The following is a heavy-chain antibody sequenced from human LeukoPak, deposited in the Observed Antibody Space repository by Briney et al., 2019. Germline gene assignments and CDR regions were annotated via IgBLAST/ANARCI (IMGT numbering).Heavy chain of an antibody. D-gene: IGHD6-19*01. Sequence: GGSLRLSCAASGFTFYSYAMNWVRQAPGKGLEWVSYISSSSSSTIYYADSVKGRFTISRDNAKNSLYLQMNSLRAEDTAVYYCARDLGYSSGPFTYWGQGTLVTVSS. CDR2: ISSSSSSTI. CDR3: ARDLGYSSGPFTY. CDR1: GFTFYSYA. J-gene: IGHJ4*02. V-gene: IGHV3-48*01.